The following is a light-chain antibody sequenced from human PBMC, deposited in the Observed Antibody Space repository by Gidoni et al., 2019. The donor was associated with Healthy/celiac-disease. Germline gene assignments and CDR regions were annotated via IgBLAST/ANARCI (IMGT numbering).Light chain of an antibody. CDR3: QKYNSYSVT. CDR1: QSISNW. Sequence: DTQMTQSPSTLSASVGDRVTITCRASQSISNWLAWYQQKPGKDPKLLIYKASSLESGVPSRFSGSGSGTEFTLTIRSLQPDDFATYYCQKYNSYSVTFGQGTKVEIK. V-gene: IGKV1-5*03. CDR2: KAS. J-gene: IGKJ1*01.